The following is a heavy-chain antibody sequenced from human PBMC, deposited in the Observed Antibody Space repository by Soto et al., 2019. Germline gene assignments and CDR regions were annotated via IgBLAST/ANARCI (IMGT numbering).Heavy chain of an antibody. CDR2: INVDDST. CDR3: AKNYYFDY. Sequence: GGSLRISFAACGFIFTSYAMSWVRQVPGKGLEWVSSINVDDSTYYTESVRGRFTVSRDNSKNTLYLQMNSLRAEDTALYYCAKNYYFDYWGRGTLVTVSS. V-gene: IGHV3-23*01. J-gene: IGHJ4*02. CDR1: GFIFTSYA.